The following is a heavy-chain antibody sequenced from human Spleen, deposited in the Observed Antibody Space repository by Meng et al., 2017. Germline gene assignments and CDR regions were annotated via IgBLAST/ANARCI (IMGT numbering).Heavy chain of an antibody. J-gene: IGHJ4*02. CDR2: INHSGST. CDR1: GGSFSGYY. D-gene: IGHD1-26*01. V-gene: IGHV4-34*01. Sequence: GSLRLSCAVYGGSFSGYYWSWIRQPPGKGLEWIGEINHSGSTNYNPSLKSRVTISVDTSKNQFSLKLSSVTAADTAVYYCARSAVGATYYFDYWGQGTLVTVSS. CDR3: ARSAVGATYYFDY.